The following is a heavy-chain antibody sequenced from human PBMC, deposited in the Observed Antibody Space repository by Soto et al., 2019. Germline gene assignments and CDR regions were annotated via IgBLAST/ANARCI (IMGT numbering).Heavy chain of an antibody. CDR1: GDSISDYFY. V-gene: IGHV4-4*07. CDR2: IYTDGTT. D-gene: IGHD2-15*01. Sequence: SETLSLTCTVSGDSISDYFYWSWIRQPAGKGLEWIGRIYTDGTTKYNPSLKSRVTLSLDKSKNQFSLRLSSVTAADTAVYYFAREVRGGFTGIFDQWGRGSRVTVSS. J-gene: IGHJ4*02. CDR3: AREVRGGFTGIFDQ.